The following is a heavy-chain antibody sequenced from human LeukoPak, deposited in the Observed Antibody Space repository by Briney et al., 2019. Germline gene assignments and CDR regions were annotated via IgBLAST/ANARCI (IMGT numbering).Heavy chain of an antibody. Sequence: SETLSLTCTVSGNSVTSDFCFWIRQPPGKRLEWIGHISYSGTTNYNPSLKSRVTMALDTSKNQFSLRLGPVTAADTAVYYCARDRPAAWMNNWFDPWGQGTLVTVSS. CDR2: ISYSGTT. D-gene: IGHD6-13*01. CDR3: ARDRPAAWMNNWFDP. CDR1: GNSVTSDF. J-gene: IGHJ5*02. V-gene: IGHV4-59*02.